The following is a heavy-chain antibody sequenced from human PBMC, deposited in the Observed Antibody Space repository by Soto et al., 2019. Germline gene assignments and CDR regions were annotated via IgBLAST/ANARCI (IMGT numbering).Heavy chain of an antibody. CDR3: ARYYYDSSCYYGNYFDY. CDR2: IYTSGST. D-gene: IGHD3-22*01. Sequence: QVQLQESGPGLVKPSETLSLTCTVSGGSISSYYWSWIRQPAGKGLEWIGRIYTSGSTNYNPSLKSRVTMSVDTSKNQFPLKLSSVTAADTAVYYCARYYYDSSCYYGNYFDYWGQGTLVTVSS. CDR1: GGSISSYY. V-gene: IGHV4-4*07. J-gene: IGHJ4*02.